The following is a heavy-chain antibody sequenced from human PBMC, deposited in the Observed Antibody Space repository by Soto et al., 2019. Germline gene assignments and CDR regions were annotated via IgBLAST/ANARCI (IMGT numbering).Heavy chain of an antibody. Sequence: RASVKVSCKASGYSFTTHGTSWVRRAPGHGLEWMGWISAYNGDTHYVQRFQGRLTMTTDTSTSTAYMELRSLTSDDTAVYYCARDPPISGFLQGTHLMDVWGQGTTVTVSS. CDR2: ISAYNGDT. V-gene: IGHV1-18*04. J-gene: IGHJ6*02. CDR1: GYSFTTHG. CDR3: ARDPPISGFLQGTHLMDV. D-gene: IGHD4-4*01.